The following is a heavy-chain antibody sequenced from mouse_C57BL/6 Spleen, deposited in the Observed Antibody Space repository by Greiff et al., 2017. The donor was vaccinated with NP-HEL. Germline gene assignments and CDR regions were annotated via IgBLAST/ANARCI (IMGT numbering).Heavy chain of an antibody. CDR1: GYTFTDYN. CDR3: ARGGWYYFDY. D-gene: IGHD3-3*01. V-gene: IGHV1-22*01. CDR2: INPNNGVT. Sequence: EVQLQQSGPELVKPGASVKMSCKASGYTFTDYNMHWVKQSHGKSLEWIGYINPNNGVTTYNQKFKGKATLTVNKSSSTAYMELRSLTSEDSAVYYCARGGWYYFDYWGQGTTLTVSS. J-gene: IGHJ2*01.